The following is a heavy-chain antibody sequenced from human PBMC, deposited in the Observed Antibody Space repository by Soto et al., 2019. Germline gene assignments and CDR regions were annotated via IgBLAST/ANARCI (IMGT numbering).Heavy chain of an antibody. CDR3: ARDSGTWGYFGY. D-gene: IGHD6-13*01. V-gene: IGHV3-30-3*01. J-gene: IGHJ4*02. CDR1: GFTFSSYA. Sequence: GSLRLSCAASGFTFSSYAMHWVRQAPGKGLEWVAVISYDGSNKYYADSVKGRFTISRDNSKNTLYLQMNSLRAEDTAVYYCARDSGTWGYFGYWGQGTLVTVSS. CDR2: ISYDGSNK.